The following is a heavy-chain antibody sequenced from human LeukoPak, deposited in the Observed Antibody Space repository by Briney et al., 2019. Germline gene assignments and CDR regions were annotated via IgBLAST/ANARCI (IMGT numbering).Heavy chain of an antibody. J-gene: IGHJ5*02. CDR2: IYYSGST. D-gene: IGHD2-2*01. Sequence: NWFRQPPGKGLEWIGYIYYSGSTYYNPSLKSRVTISVDTSKNQFSLKLSSVTAADPAVYYCARVGVVVPAARWFDPWGQGTLVTVSS. CDR3: ARVGVVVPAARWFDP. V-gene: IGHV4-30-4*01.